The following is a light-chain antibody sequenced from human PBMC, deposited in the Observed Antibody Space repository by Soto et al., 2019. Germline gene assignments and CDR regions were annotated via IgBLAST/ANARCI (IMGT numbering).Light chain of an antibody. CDR3: CAYTARTTLSWV. V-gene: IGLV2-14*03. CDR1: SSDIGGYNH. Sequence: QSALTQPTSVSGSPGQSITISCTGVSSDIGGYNHVSWYQQHPGKVPRLNIYDVDNRPFGVSNRFSGSQSGNTASLTISGLQAEDEAEYYCCAYTARTTLSWVFGGGTKLTVL. CDR2: DVD. J-gene: IGLJ3*02.